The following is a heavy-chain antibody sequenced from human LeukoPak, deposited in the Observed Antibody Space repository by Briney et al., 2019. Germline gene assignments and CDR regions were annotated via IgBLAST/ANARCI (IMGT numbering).Heavy chain of an antibody. CDR2: IYYGGST. Sequence: SETLSLTCTVSGGSISSGGYYWSWTRQHPGKGLEWIGYIYYGGSTYYNPSLKSRVTISVDTSKNQFSLKLSSVTAADTAVYYCARSSASGYYHLVFDYWGQGTLVTVSS. CDR3: ARSSASGYYHLVFDY. J-gene: IGHJ4*02. CDR1: GGSISSGGYY. V-gene: IGHV4-31*03. D-gene: IGHD3-22*01.